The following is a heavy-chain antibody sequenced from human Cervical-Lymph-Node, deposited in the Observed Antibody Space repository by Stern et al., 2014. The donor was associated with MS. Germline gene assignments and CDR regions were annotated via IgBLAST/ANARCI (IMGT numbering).Heavy chain of an antibody. Sequence: QVQLVQSGVEVKKPGASVKVSCKASGYTFTSYGITWVRQAPGQGLEWVGWISICNGSTRYAQKFQGRVTMTSDTSTSTAYMELRSLRSDDTAVYYCARGEEYWGQGTLVTVSS. D-gene: IGHD3-16*01. CDR2: ISICNGST. V-gene: IGHV1-18*01. CDR3: ARGEEY. J-gene: IGHJ4*02. CDR1: GYTFTSYG.